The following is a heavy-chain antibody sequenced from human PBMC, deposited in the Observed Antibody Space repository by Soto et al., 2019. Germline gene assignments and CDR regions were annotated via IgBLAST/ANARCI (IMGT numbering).Heavy chain of an antibody. CDR1: GGTFSSYA. D-gene: IGHD2-8*01. CDR3: ARALMVYAIPEYYYYGMDV. CDR2: IIPIFGTA. J-gene: IGHJ6*02. Sequence: SVKVSCKASGGTFSSYAISWVRQAPGQGLEWMGGIIPIFGTANYAQKFQGRVTITADESTSTAYMELSSLRSEDTAVYYCARALMVYAIPEYYYYGMDVWGQGTTVTVSS. V-gene: IGHV1-69*13.